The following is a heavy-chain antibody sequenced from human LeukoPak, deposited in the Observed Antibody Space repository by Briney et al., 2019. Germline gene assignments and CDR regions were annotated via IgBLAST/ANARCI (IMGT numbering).Heavy chain of an antibody. CDR1: GFTFSSYT. J-gene: IGHJ4*02. CDR2: ISDSATHL. Sequence: SGGSLRLSCAASGFTFSSYTMDWVRQAPGKGLEWVSSISDSATHLYYADSVKGRLTISRDNAKNSVYLQVNSLRAEDTAVYYCAREGLYSGSVSSDLDYWGQGTLVSVSS. D-gene: IGHD3-10*01. CDR3: AREGLYSGSVSSDLDY. V-gene: IGHV3-21*01.